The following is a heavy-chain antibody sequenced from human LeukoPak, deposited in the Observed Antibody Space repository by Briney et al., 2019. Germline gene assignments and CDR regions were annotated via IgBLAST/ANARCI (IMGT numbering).Heavy chain of an antibody. CDR1: GFTVSINS. CDR3: ARRAGAYSHPYDY. J-gene: IGHJ4*02. CDR2: IYSYNT. D-gene: IGHD4/OR15-4a*01. V-gene: IGHV3-53*01. Sequence: GGSLRLSCTVSGFTVSINSMSWVRQAPGKGLEWVSFIYSYNTHYSDSVKGRFTISRDNSKNTLYLQMNSLRAEDTAVYYCARRAGAYSHPYDYWGQGTLVTVSS.